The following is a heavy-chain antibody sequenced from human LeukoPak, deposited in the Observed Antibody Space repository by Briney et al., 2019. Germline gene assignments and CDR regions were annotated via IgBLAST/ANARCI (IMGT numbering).Heavy chain of an antibody. D-gene: IGHD2-2*01. V-gene: IGHV1-2*02. Sequence: ASVKVSCKASGYTFTGYYMHWVRQAPGQGLEWMGWINPNSGGTNYAQKFQGRVTITRDTSISTAYMELSRLRSDDTAVYYCARDAVDIVVVPAADLVDYWGQGTLVTVSS. CDR3: ARDAVDIVVVPAADLVDY. CDR2: INPNSGGT. J-gene: IGHJ4*02. CDR1: GYTFTGYY.